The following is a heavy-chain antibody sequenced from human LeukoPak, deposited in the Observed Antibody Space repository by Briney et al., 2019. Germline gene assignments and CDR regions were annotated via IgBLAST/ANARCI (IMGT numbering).Heavy chain of an antibody. Sequence: KTSETLSLTCTVSGGSISSYYWSWIRQPPGKGLEWIGYIYYSGSTNYNPSLKSRVTIPVDTSKNQFSLKLSSVTAADTAVYYCARSRYYYGSGSYYRAATYYYYYMDVWGKGTTVTISS. CDR3: ARSRYYYGSGSYYRAATYYYYYMDV. CDR2: IYYSGST. J-gene: IGHJ6*03. D-gene: IGHD3-10*01. CDR1: GGSISSYY. V-gene: IGHV4-59*01.